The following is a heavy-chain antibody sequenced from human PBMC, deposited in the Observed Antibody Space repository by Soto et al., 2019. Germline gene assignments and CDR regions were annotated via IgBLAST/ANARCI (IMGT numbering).Heavy chain of an antibody. Sequence: QVQLQESGPGLVKPSGTLSLTCSVSGDSISSNNWWSWVRQSPGKGLEWIGEIYHSGSVHYNPSLKSRAAMSVDKHTNQFFLQLTPVTAADTAVYYCARHDNMTPGVTYFDYWGQGTLVTVSS. CDR2: IYHSGSV. CDR3: ARHDNMTPGVTYFDY. V-gene: IGHV4-4*02. CDR1: GDSISSNNW. D-gene: IGHD3-10*01. J-gene: IGHJ4*02.